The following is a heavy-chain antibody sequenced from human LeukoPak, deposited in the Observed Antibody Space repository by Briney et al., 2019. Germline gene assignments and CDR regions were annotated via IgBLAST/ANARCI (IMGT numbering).Heavy chain of an antibody. CDR3: ARQEYCSGGSCYTWFDP. D-gene: IGHD2-15*01. J-gene: IGHJ5*02. V-gene: IGHV5-51*01. CDR1: GYNFASYW. Sequence: GESLKISCKGSGYNFASYWIGWVRQMPGKGLEYIGIIYPGDSDIRYSPSFQGLVTISADKSISTAYLQWSSLKASDAAMYYCARQEYCSGGSCYTWFDPWGQGTLVTVSS. CDR2: IYPGDSDI.